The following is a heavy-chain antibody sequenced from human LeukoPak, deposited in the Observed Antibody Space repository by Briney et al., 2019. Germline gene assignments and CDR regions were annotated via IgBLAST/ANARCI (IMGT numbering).Heavy chain of an antibody. CDR2: I. Sequence: GGSLRLSCAASGFTVSSNYMSWVRQAPGKGLEWVSVIKGRFTISRHNSKNTLYLQMNSLRPEDTAVNYCAGGSRRDGYDYWGQGTLVTVSS. CDR1: GFTVSSNY. J-gene: IGHJ4*02. D-gene: IGHD5-24*01. CDR3: AGGSRRDGYDY. V-gene: IGHV3-53*04.